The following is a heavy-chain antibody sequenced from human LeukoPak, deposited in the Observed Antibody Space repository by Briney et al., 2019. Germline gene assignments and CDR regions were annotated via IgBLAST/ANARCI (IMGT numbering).Heavy chain of an antibody. CDR1: GFTFSSYS. CDR3: ARDRITIFGVVES. J-gene: IGHJ4*02. CDR2: ISSSSSYI. Sequence: GGSLRLSCTASGFTFSSYSMNWVRQAPGKGLEWVSSISSSSSYIYYADSVKGRFTISRDNAKNSLYLQMNSLRAEDTAVYYCARDRITIFGVVESWGQGTLVTVSS. D-gene: IGHD3-3*01. V-gene: IGHV3-21*01.